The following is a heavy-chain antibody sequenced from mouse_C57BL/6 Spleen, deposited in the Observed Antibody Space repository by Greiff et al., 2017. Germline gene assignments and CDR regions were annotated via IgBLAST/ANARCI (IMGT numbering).Heavy chain of an antibody. D-gene: IGHD3-2*02. CDR1: GYAFSSYW. CDR3: ATAQSTWNYAMDY. V-gene: IGHV1-80*01. CDR2: IYPGDGDT. J-gene: IGHJ4*01. Sequence: VQLQQSGAELVKPGASVKISCKASGYAFSSYWMNWVKQRPGKGLEWIGQIYPGDGDTNYNGKFKGKATLTADQSSSTAYMQLSSLTSEDSAVYFCATAQSTWNYAMDYWGQGTSVTVSS.